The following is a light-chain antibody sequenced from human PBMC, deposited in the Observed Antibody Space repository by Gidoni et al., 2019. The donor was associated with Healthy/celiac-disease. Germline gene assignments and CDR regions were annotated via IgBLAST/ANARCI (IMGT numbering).Light chain of an antibody. Sequence: TITCRASQGISNYLAWYQQKPGKVPKLLIYAASTLQSGVPSRFSGSGSGTDFTLTISSLQPEDVATYYCQKYNSALTWTFXQXTKVEIK. CDR1: QGISNY. CDR3: QKYNSALTWT. V-gene: IGKV1-27*01. CDR2: AAS. J-gene: IGKJ1*01.